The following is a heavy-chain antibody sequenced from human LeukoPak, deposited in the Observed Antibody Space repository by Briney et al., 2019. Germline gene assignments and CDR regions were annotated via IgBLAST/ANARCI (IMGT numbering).Heavy chain of an antibody. Sequence: SETLSLTCTVSGGSISSYYWSWIRQPPGKGLEWIGYIYYSGSTNYNPSLKSRVTISVDTSKNQFSLKLSSVTAADTAVYYCARDQHGFFWSSPNDAFDIWGQGTMVTVSS. J-gene: IGHJ3*02. V-gene: IGHV4-59*01. D-gene: IGHD3-3*01. CDR3: ARDQHGFFWSSPNDAFDI. CDR2: IYYSGST. CDR1: GGSISSYY.